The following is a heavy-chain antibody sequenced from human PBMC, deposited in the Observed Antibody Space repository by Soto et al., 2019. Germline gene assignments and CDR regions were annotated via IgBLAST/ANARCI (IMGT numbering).Heavy chain of an antibody. CDR3: ATRYCSGGSCYGFDY. CDR2: IYYSGST. J-gene: IGHJ4*02. V-gene: IGHV4-59*12. D-gene: IGHD2-15*01. Sequence: NPSETLSLTCTVSGGSISSYYWSWIRQPPGKGLEWIGYIYYSGSTNYNPSLKSRVTISVDTSKNQFSLKLSSVTAADTAVYYCATRYCSGGSCYGFDYWGQGTLVTVSS. CDR1: GGSISSYY.